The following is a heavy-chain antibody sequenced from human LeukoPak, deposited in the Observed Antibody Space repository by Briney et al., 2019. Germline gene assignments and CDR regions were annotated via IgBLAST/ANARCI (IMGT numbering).Heavy chain of an antibody. CDR2: INPNSGAT. J-gene: IGHJ4*02. CDR1: GYTFTGHY. CDR3: TREDW. V-gene: IGHV1-2*02. Sequence: ASVKVSCKASGYTFTGHYIFWVRQAPGQGLEWMGWINPNSGATNYAQKFQGRVTMTRDTSINTAYMELSSLILDDTAVYFCTREDWWGQGTPVTAS. D-gene: IGHD3/OR15-3a*01.